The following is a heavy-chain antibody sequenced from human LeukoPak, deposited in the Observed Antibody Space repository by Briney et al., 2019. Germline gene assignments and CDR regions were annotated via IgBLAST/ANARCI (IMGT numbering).Heavy chain of an antibody. V-gene: IGHV3-23*01. Sequence: GGSLRVSCAASGFTFSRYGMSWVRQAPGKGLEWVSAISGSGGNTYYADCVKGRFTISRDNSKNTLYVQMNSLTAEETAVYYCAKDYRHYYDSSGYYGAFDIWGQGTMVTVSS. CDR3: AKDYRHYYDSSGYYGAFDI. CDR1: GFTFSRYG. D-gene: IGHD3-22*01. J-gene: IGHJ3*02. CDR2: ISGSGGNT.